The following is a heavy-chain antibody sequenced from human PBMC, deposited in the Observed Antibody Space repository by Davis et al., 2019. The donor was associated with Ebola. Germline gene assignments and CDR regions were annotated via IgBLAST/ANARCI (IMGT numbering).Heavy chain of an antibody. D-gene: IGHD3-22*01. V-gene: IGHV4-30-2*01. CDR3: ERGGYDTSGYYVSD. Sequence: MPSETLSLTCAVFGDSIRSGDFSWSWIRQPPGKGLEWIGYIYYTGSAYYNPSLKSRVTISVDRSKNLFSLNLTSVTAADTAVYFCERGGYDTSGYYVSDWGQGILVTVSS. CDR2: IYYTGSA. J-gene: IGHJ4*02. CDR1: GDSIRSGDFS.